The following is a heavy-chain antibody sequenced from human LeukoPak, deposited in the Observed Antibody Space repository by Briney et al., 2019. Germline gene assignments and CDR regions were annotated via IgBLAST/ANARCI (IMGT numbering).Heavy chain of an antibody. CDR2: IYTSGST. CDR1: GGSISSYY. D-gene: IGHD2-2*01. CDR3: ARGGVVPAAHYWYFDL. J-gene: IGHJ2*01. V-gene: IGHV4-4*07. Sequence: SETLSLTCTVSGGSISSYYWSWIRQPAGKGLEWIGRIYTSGSTNYNPSLKSRVTMSVDTSKNQFSLKLSSVTAADTAVYYCARGGVVPAAHYWYFDLWGRGTLVTVSS.